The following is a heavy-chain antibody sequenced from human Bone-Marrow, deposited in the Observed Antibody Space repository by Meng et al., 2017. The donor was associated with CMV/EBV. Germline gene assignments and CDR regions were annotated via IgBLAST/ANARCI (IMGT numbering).Heavy chain of an antibody. CDR1: GFMFSNYA. CDR3: ASRYYDFWSGEYYYGMDV. J-gene: IGHJ6*02. D-gene: IGHD3-3*01. CDR2: ISYDGTNT. V-gene: IGHV3-30*04. Sequence: GESLKISCAASGFMFSNYAMHWVRQAPGKGLEWLAVISYDGTNTYYADSVKGRFTISRDNAKNSLYLQMNSLRAEDTAVYYCASRYYDFWSGEYYYGMDVWGQGTTVTVSS.